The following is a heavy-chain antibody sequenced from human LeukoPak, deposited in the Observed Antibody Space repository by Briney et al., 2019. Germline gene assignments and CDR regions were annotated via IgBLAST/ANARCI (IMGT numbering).Heavy chain of an antibody. V-gene: IGHV3-23*01. CDR3: ARDTTGYNWFDP. D-gene: IGHD1-1*01. CDR2: ISASGDVT. Sequence: SCXASEFTFSKFXXGWVRXAPGXXXEXXXAISASGDVTFHADSVRGRFTISRDNSKNTLYLQMNSLRAEDTAVYYCARDTTGYNWFDPWGQGTLVTVSS. J-gene: IGHJ5*02. CDR1: EFTFSKFX.